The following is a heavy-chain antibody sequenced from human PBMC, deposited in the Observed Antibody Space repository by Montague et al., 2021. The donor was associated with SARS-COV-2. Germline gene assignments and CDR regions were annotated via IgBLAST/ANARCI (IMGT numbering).Heavy chain of an antibody. CDR1: GFSLTTSGML. D-gene: IGHD3-22*01. CDR3: ARMVRDSSGYDAFDI. V-gene: IGHV2-70*13. Sequence: PALVKPTQTLTLTCTLSGFSLTTSGMLVSWIRQPPGKALEWLALIDWDDDKYYSTSLKTRLAISKDTSKDQVVLTMIDMDPVDTATYYCARMVRDSSGYDAFDIWGQGTMVTVSS. J-gene: IGHJ3*02. CDR2: IDWDDDK.